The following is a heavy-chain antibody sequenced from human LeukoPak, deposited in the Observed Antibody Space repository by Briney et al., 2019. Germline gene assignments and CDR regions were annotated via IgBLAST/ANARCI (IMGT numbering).Heavy chain of an antibody. CDR1: GFIFSSYS. CDR2: INQDASEK. Sequence: PGGSLRLSCTASGFIFSSYSMSWVRQIPGQGLYWVANINQDASEKFYVVSVKGRFTISRDNAKNSLYLQMNSLRVEDTGIYYCARDYTGGRVTTPLGYWGQGTLVTVSS. D-gene: IGHD2-2*02. J-gene: IGHJ4*02. CDR3: ARDYTGGRVTTPLGY. V-gene: IGHV3-7*01.